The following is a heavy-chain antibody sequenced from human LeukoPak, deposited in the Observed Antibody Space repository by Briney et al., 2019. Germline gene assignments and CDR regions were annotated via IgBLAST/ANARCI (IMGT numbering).Heavy chain of an antibody. J-gene: IGHJ4*02. CDR3: ARDSLTDYYDSSGYYITYFDY. V-gene: IGHV4-4*07. CDR1: GGSISSYY. Sequence: SETLSLTCTVSGGSISSYYWSWIRQPAGKGLEWIGRIYTSGSTNYNPSLKSRVTMSVDTSKNQFSLKLSSVTAADTAVYYCARDSLTDYYDSSGYYITYFDYWGQGTLVTVSS. CDR2: IYTSGST. D-gene: IGHD3-22*01.